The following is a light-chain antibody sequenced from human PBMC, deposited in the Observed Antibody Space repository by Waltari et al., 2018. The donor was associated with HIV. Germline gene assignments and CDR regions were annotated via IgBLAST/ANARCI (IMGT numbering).Light chain of an antibody. CDR2: EDS. CDR1: ALPKKY. Sequence: SYELTQPPSVSVSPGQTARITCSGDALPKKYAYWYQLKSGQAPMLVIYEDSTRPSGYPERVSGTSSGTMAALTISGAQVEDEADYYCFSTDNVGDPCVFGGGTKVTGL. V-gene: IGLV3-10*01. J-gene: IGLJ3*02. CDR3: FSTDNVGDPCV.